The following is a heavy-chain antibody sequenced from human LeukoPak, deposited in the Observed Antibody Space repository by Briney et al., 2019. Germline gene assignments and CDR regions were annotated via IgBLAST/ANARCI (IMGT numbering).Heavy chain of an antibody. CDR3: VRSLPGTLLRGYGMDV. J-gene: IGHJ6*02. Sequence: GESLTISCKTSGYTFTSYWIVWVRQTPGKGLECMVVIFPRDSDVRCSPSFQGQVTISADKSTNTAYLHWGSRKASDSAMYYCVRSLPGTLLRGYGMDVWGPGTTVTVS. CDR1: GYTFTSYW. CDR2: IFPRDSDV. D-gene: IGHD3-10*01. V-gene: IGHV5-51*01.